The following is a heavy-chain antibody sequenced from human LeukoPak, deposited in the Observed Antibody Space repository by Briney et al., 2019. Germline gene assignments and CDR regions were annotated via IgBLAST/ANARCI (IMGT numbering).Heavy chain of an antibody. CDR3: ARDRGIYGSGNSIMDV. J-gene: IGHJ6*03. Sequence: GGSLRLSCAASGFTFSSYWMSWVRQAPGKGLEWVANIKEDGSEKYYVDSVKGRFTISRDNAKNSLYLQMNSLRAEEAAVYYFARDRGIYGSGNSIMDVWGKGATVTVAS. D-gene: IGHD3-10*01. CDR2: IKEDGSEK. CDR1: GFTFSSYW. V-gene: IGHV3-7*03.